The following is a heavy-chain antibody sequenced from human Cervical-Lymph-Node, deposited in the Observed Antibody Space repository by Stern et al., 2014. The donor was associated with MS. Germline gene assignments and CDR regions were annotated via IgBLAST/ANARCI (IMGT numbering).Heavy chain of an antibody. CDR3: ARDFVDTAMITRSDYLDS. V-gene: IGHV7-4-1*02. CDR2: INTNTGNS. J-gene: IGHJ4*02. CDR1: GYTLTNYP. Sequence: QVQLVQSGSELKEPGASVKVSCKASGYTLTNYPMNWVRQAPGQGLEWMGWINTNTGNSTYAQGFTGRFVFSLDTSVSTEVLHISSLKAEDTAVYYCARDFVDTAMITRSDYLDSWGQGTLVTVSS. D-gene: IGHD5-18*01.